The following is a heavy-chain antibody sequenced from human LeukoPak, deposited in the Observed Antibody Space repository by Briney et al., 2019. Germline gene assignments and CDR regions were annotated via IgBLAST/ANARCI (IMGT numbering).Heavy chain of an antibody. Sequence: SETLSLTCAVYGGSFSGYYWSWIRQPPGKGLEWIGEINHSGSTNYNPSLKSRVTISVDTSKNQFSLKLSSVTAADTAAYYCARRSITMVRGVIRPNWFDPWGQGTLVTVSS. D-gene: IGHD3-10*01. CDR2: INHSGST. V-gene: IGHV4-34*01. CDR1: GGSFSGYY. J-gene: IGHJ5*02. CDR3: ARRSITMVRGVIRPNWFDP.